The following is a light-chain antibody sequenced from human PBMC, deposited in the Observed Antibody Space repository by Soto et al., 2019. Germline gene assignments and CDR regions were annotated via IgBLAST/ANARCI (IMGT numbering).Light chain of an antibody. J-gene: IGKJ3*01. Sequence: DIQMTQSPSSLSASVGDRVTITCRANQSISSYLNWYQQKPGKAPKLLIYAASSLQSGVPSRFSGSGSGTDFTLTISSLQPEDFATYYCQQSYSTPGFGPGTKVDIK. V-gene: IGKV1-39*01. CDR2: AAS. CDR3: QQSYSTPG. CDR1: QSISSY.